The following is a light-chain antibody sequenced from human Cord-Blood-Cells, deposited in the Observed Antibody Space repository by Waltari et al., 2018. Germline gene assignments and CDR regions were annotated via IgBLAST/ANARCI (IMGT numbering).Light chain of an antibody. Sequence: DIQITQSPYSLCVSVGDRVTITCRASQSISSYLNWYQQKRGKAPKLLIYAASSLQSAGPSRFCSSRSGTDFTLTISSLQPEDFATYYCQQNYSTPYTFGQGTKLEIK. V-gene: IGKV1-39*01. CDR3: QQNYSTPYT. J-gene: IGKJ2*01. CDR1: QSISSY. CDR2: AAS.